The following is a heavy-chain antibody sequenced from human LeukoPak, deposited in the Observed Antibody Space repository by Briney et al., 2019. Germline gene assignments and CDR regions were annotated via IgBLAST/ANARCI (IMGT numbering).Heavy chain of an antibody. J-gene: IGHJ4*02. Sequence: GGPLSLPCPPPGSPLSSYWISWFRQAPRKGLEWVANIKQDGRETYYVDSVRGRFTISRDSAKNSLYLQMNSLRAEDTAVYHCVRVDYRDEGIYYWGQGTLVTVSS. CDR2: IKQDGRET. D-gene: IGHD4/OR15-4a*01. CDR3: VRVDYRDEGIYY. V-gene: IGHV3-7*04. CDR1: GSPLSSYW.